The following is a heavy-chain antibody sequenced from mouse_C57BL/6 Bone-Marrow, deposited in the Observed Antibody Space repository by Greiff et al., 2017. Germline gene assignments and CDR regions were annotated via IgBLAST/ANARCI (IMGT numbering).Heavy chain of an antibody. Sequence: VQLQQPGAELVMPGASVKLSCKASGYTFTSYWMHWVKQRPGQGLEWIGEIDPSDSYTNYNQKFKGKSTLTVDKSSSTAYMQLSSLTSEDSAVYYCARAAQATSYAMDYWGQGTSVTVSS. CDR2: IDPSDSYT. J-gene: IGHJ4*01. D-gene: IGHD3-2*02. CDR1: GYTFTSYW. CDR3: ARAAQATSYAMDY. V-gene: IGHV1-69*01.